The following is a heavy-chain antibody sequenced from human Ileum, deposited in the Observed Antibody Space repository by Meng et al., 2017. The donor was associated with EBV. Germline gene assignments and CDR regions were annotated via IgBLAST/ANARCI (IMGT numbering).Heavy chain of an antibody. J-gene: IGHJ4*02. D-gene: IGHD3-22*01. CDR3: ARESYSDSSGYSSLDY. Sequence: LVEARRGPVEPSGTLSLTCAVSGSSINSSNLWSWVRQAPGKGLELIGEIHHTESTNYNPSLKTRVTISVDKSKNQFSLKLSSVTAADTAVYYCARESYSDSSGYSSLDYWGQGSLVTVSS. CDR1: GSSINSSNL. CDR2: IHHTEST. V-gene: IGHV4-4*02.